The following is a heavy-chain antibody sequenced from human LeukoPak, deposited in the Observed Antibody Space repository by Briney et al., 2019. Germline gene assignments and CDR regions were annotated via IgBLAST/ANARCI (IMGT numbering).Heavy chain of an antibody. Sequence: SETLSLTCTVSGGSIISSSYYWGWIRQPPGKGLEWIGSIYYSGSTYYNPSLKSRVTISVDTSKNQFSLKLSSVTAADTAVYYCAKQAYCSSTSCYRFDYWGQGTLVTVSS. J-gene: IGHJ4*02. CDR1: GGSIISSSYY. D-gene: IGHD2-2*01. CDR2: IYYSGST. CDR3: AKQAYCSSTSCYRFDY. V-gene: IGHV4-39*01.